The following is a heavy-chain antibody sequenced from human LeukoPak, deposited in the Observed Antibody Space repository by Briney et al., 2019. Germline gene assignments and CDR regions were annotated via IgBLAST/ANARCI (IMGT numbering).Heavy chain of an antibody. V-gene: IGHV1-2*02. CDR1: GYTFTGYY. CDR3: ARSPRGYYDFWSGYYQDNWFDP. Sequence: ASVKVSCKASGYTFTGYYIHWVRQAPGQGLEWMGWINPNSGGTNYAQKFQGRVTMTRDTSISTAYMELSSVTAADTAVYYCARSPRGYYDFWSGYYQDNWFDPWGQGTLVTVSS. J-gene: IGHJ5*02. CDR2: INPNSGGT. D-gene: IGHD3-3*01.